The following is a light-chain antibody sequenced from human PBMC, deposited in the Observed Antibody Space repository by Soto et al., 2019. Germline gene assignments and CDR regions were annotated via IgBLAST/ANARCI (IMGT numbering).Light chain of an antibody. Sequence: EIVLTQSPGTLSLSPGERATLSCRASQSVSSSYLAWYQQKPGQAPRLLIYGASSRATDIPDRFSGSGSGTDFTLTVSRLEPEDVAVYYCQQYGKSPQAAWTFGQGTKVDIK. J-gene: IGKJ1*01. CDR1: QSVSSSY. V-gene: IGKV3-20*01. CDR2: GAS. CDR3: QQYGKSPQAAWT.